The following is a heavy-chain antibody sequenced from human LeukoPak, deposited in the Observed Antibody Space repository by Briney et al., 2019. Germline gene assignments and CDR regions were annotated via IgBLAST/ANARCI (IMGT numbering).Heavy chain of an antibody. CDR1: GGSFSGYY. Sequence: SETLSLTCAVYGGSFSGYYWSWIRQPPGKGLGWIGEINYSGSTNYNPSLKSRVTISVDTSKNHISLKLTSVTAADTAVYYCARGLSPVVVVAATAFDIWSQGTMVTVSS. D-gene: IGHD2-15*01. CDR2: INYSGST. V-gene: IGHV4-34*01. CDR3: ARGLSPVVVVAATAFDI. J-gene: IGHJ3*02.